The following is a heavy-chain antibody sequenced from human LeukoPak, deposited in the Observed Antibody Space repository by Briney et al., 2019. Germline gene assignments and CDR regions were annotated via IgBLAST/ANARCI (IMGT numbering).Heavy chain of an antibody. Sequence: PGGSLRLSCSAPRFTLLSYAMGWVPHAPGKGLEWVSAISDTGDKTYYGDCVKVRFTISRYNSRNTMYLQMSRLRAEDTALFYCAKMTDSTPYSSGTFDSWGQGTLVTVSS. CDR1: RFTLLSYA. CDR2: ISDTGDKT. D-gene: IGHD3-10*01. CDR3: AKMTDSTPYSSGTFDS. J-gene: IGHJ4*02. V-gene: IGHV3-23*02.